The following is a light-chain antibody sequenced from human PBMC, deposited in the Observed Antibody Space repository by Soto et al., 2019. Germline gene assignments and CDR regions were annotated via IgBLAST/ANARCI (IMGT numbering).Light chain of an antibody. CDR3: CSYTRSSTPWV. V-gene: IGLV2-14*01. Sequence: QSALTQPASVSGSPGQSITISCTGTSSDVGGYNYVSWYQQYPAKAPKLLIYDVSSRPSGVSNRFSGSKSGNTASLTISGLQAEDEADYYCCSYTRSSTPWVFGGGTKLTVL. J-gene: IGLJ3*02. CDR2: DVS. CDR1: SSDVGGYNY.